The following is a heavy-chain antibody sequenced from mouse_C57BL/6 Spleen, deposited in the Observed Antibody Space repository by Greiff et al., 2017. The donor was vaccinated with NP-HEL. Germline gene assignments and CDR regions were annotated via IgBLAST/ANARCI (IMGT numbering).Heavy chain of an antibody. J-gene: IGHJ4*01. CDR2: IDPETGGT. CDR3: TRGDYGNYRDYAMDY. CDR1: GYTFTDYE. V-gene: IGHV1-15*01. Sequence: QVQLKQSGAELVRPGASVTLSCKASGYTFTDYEMHWVKQTPVHGLEWIGAIDPETGGTAYNQKFKGKAILTADKSSSTAYMELRSLTSEDSAVYYCTRGDYGNYRDYAMDYWGQGTSVTVSS. D-gene: IGHD2-1*01.